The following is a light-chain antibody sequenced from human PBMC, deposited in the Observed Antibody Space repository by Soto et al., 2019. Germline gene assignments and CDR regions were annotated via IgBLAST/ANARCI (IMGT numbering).Light chain of an antibody. Sequence: EIVVTQSPGTLSLSPGEKGTLSCRASQSVSLNSLAWYQQRPGQPPRLFIYGASSRAPGIPDRFSSSGSGTDFTLTISRLEPEDSAVYFCQQYDRPPYSFGQGTKLEIK. CDR2: GAS. J-gene: IGKJ2*01. CDR1: QSVSLNS. V-gene: IGKV3-20*01. CDR3: QQYDRPPYS.